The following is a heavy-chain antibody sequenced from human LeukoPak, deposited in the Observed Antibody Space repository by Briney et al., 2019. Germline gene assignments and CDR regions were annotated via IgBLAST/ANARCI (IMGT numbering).Heavy chain of an antibody. V-gene: IGHV3-7*01. Sequence: GGSLRLSCAASGLTFSSYWMSWVRQAPGKGLEWVANIKEDGSEKNYVDSVKGRFIISRDNAKKSLYLQMNSLRAEDTAVYYCARDFEWELLKANAFDIWGQGTMVTVSS. D-gene: IGHD1-26*01. CDR2: IKEDGSEK. J-gene: IGHJ3*02. CDR3: ARDFEWELLKANAFDI. CDR1: GLTFSSYW.